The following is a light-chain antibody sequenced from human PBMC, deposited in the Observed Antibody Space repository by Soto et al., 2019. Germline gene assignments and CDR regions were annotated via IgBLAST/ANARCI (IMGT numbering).Light chain of an antibody. J-gene: IGKJ1*01. CDR1: QSVSSSY. V-gene: IGKV3-20*01. Sequence: EIVLTQSPGTLSLSPGERATLSCRASQSVSSSYLAWYQQKPGQAPRLLIYGASSRATGIPDRFSGCGSGTDFALTISILEAEDFSVYYCQQYGSSPLTFGQGTKVEIK. CDR3: QQYGSSPLT. CDR2: GAS.